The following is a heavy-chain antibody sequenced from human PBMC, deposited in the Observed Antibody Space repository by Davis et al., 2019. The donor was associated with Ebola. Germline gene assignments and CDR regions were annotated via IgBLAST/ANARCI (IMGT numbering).Heavy chain of an antibody. V-gene: IGHV4-4*07. CDR1: GGSISSYY. CDR3: ARGLGYCSSTSCYGWFDP. CDR2: IYTSGST. Sequence: SETLSLTCTVSGGSISSYYWSWIRQPAGKGLEWIGRIYTSGSTNYNPPLKSRLTMSVDTSKNQFSLKLSSVTAADTAVYYCARGLGYCSSTSCYGWFDPWGQGTLVTVSS. D-gene: IGHD2-2*01. J-gene: IGHJ5*02.